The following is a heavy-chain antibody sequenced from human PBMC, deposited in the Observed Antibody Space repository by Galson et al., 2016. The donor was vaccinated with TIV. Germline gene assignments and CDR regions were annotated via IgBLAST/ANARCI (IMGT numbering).Heavy chain of an antibody. CDR3: ARDDGSTSGSNF. CDR1: GYTFTDYY. D-gene: IGHD3-22*01. J-gene: IGHJ4*02. V-gene: IGHV1-2*02. Sequence: SVKVSCKASGYTFTDYYVHWVRQDPGRGLEWMGWINPNSGGTIYAQKFQGRVTMTRDTSISTAFMEVKKLRYDDTALYFCARDDGSTSGSNFWGQGTLVTVSS. CDR2: INPNSGGT.